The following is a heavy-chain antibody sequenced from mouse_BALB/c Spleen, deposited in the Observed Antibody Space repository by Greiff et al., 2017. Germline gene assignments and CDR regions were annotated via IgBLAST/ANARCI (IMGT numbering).Heavy chain of an antibody. CDR2: IWWDDAK. Sequence: QVTLKVSGPGILQPSQTLSLTCSFSGFSLSTSGMGVGWIRQPSGKGLEWLAHIWWDDAKRYNPALKSRLTISKDTSSNQVFLKIASVDTADTATYYCARIADDYDGFAYWGQGTLVTVSA. CDR3: ARIADDYDGFAY. V-gene: IGHV8-8*01. CDR1: GFSLSTSGMG. J-gene: IGHJ3*01. D-gene: IGHD2-4*01.